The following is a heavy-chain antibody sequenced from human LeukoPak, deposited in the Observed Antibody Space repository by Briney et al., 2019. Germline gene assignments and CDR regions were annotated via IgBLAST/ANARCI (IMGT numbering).Heavy chain of an antibody. CDR3: ARSDSIGSVDY. CDR2: RNHHGSDK. D-gene: IGHD2-21*01. V-gene: IGHV3-7*01. Sequence: GGSLRLSCAASGFAFSIYWMCWVCQAPGKGLEWVANRNHHGSDKWYVDSVKGPFTIARDNTDNSLSLQINSLRVEDTAVYYCARSDSIGSVDYWGQGTLITVSS. CDR1: GFAFSIYW. J-gene: IGHJ4*02.